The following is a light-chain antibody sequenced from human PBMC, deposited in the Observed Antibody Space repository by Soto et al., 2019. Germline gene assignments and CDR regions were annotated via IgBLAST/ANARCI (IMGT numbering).Light chain of an antibody. V-gene: IGKV3-15*01. CDR2: GAS. Sequence: EIVMTQSPATLSVSPGDRATLSCRASQSVSSNLAWYQQKPGQAPRLLIYGASTRTTGIPARFSGSGSGTEFTLTISSLQSEDFAVYYCQQYNSCPRTFGQGTKLEIK. J-gene: IGKJ2*02. CDR1: QSVSSN. CDR3: QQYNSCPRT.